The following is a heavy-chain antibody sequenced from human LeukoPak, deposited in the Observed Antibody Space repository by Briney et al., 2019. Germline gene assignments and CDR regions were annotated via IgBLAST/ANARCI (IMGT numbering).Heavy chain of an antibody. D-gene: IGHD3-3*01. CDR1: GFNLRGHW. V-gene: IGHV3-7*01. CDR2: INQNGNEK. CDR3: AGGPGFLIDC. Sequence: GGSLRLSCAASGFNLRGHWMSWVRRAPGKGLEWIANINQNGNEKHYLDSMKGRLTISRDNANNLVFLQMNSLTIEDTAVYYCAGGPGFLIDCWGHGTLVTVSS. J-gene: IGHJ4*01.